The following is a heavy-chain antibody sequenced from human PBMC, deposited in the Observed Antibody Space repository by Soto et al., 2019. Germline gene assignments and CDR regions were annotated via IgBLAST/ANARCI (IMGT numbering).Heavy chain of an antibody. CDR3: ATEIEYSISSMDV. V-gene: IGHV5-10-1*01. D-gene: IGHD6-6*01. CDR1: GYSFTSYW. Sequence: PGESLKISCKGSGYSFTSYWISWVRQMPRKGLEWMGRIDPSDSYTNYSPSFQGHVTISADKSVSTAYLQWSSLKASDTAMYYCATEIEYSISSMDVWGQGTTVTVSS. CDR2: IDPSDSYT. J-gene: IGHJ6*02.